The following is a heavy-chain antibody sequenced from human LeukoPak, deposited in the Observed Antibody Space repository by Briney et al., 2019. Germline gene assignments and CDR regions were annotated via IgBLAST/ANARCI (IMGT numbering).Heavy chain of an antibody. CDR3: ARGQHRVTSSDDAFDI. D-gene: IGHD4-11*01. Sequence: GGSLRLSCAASGFTFSSYGMHWVRQAPGRGLEWVAVISYHGSNKYYADSVKGRFTISRDNSKNTLYLQMNSLRVEDTAVYYCARGQHRVTSSDDAFDIWGQGTMVTVSS. CDR2: ISYHGSNK. V-gene: IGHV3-30*19. CDR1: GFTFSSYG. J-gene: IGHJ3*02.